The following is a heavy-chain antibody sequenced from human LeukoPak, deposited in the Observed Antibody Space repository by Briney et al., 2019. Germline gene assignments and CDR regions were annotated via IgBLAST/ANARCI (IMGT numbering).Heavy chain of an antibody. CDR2: IYYSGST. CDR1: GGSISSSSYY. V-gene: IGHV4-39*07. D-gene: IGHD3-9*01. J-gene: IGHJ4*02. Sequence: SSETLSLTCTVSGGSISSSSYYWGWIRQPPGKGLEWIGSIYYSGSTYYNPSLKSRVTISVDTSKNQFSLKLSSVTAADTAVYYCASDILTGYYTYYFDYWGQGTLVTVSS. CDR3: ASDILTGYYTYYFDY.